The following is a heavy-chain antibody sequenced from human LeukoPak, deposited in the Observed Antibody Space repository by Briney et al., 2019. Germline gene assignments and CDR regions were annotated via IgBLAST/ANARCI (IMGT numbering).Heavy chain of an antibody. CDR3: ARIYLKQASAS. CDR1: GFTFSSYA. CDR2: IKEDGSEK. D-gene: IGHD3-10*01. Sequence: GGSLRLSCAASGFTFSSYAMSWVRQAPGKGLEWVANIKEDGSEKYYVDSVKGRFTISRDNAKNSVSLQMNSLRADDTAVYYCARIYLKQASASWGQGTLVTVSS. J-gene: IGHJ5*02. V-gene: IGHV3-7*01.